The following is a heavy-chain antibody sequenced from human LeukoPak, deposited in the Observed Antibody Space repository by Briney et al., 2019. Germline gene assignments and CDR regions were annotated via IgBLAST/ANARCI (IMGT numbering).Heavy chain of an antibody. Sequence: ASVKVSCKASGYTFTNYDISWVRQAPGQGLEWMGWISPYNGNTNYAQKFQGRVTMTTHTSTSTAYMELRSLRSDDTAVYYFATDNRQGSSSSYYYSWTSGARGPRSPSP. J-gene: IGHJ6*03. CDR1: GYTFTNYD. D-gene: IGHD6-6*01. V-gene: IGHV1-18*01. CDR3: ATDNRQGSSSSYYYSWTS. CDR2: ISPYNGNT.